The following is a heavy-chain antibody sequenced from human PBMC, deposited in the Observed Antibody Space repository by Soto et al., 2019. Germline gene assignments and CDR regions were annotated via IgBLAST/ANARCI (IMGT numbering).Heavy chain of an antibody. V-gene: IGHV1-69*08. CDR2: IIPILGIA. D-gene: IGHD5-12*01. Sequence: QVQLVQSGAEVKKPGSSVKVSCKASGGTFSSYTISWVRQAPGQGLEWMGRIIPILGIANYAQKFQGRVTITADKSTSTDYMELSSLRSEDTAVYYCARDPSAYDLPPYWGQGTLVTVSS. CDR3: ARDPSAYDLPPY. CDR1: GGTFSSYT. J-gene: IGHJ4*02.